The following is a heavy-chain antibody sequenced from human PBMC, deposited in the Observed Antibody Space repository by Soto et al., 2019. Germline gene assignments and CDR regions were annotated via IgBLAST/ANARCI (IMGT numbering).Heavy chain of an antibody. CDR1: GGSISSYY. J-gene: IGHJ5*02. D-gene: IGHD2-15*01. CDR2: IYYSGST. CDR3: ARDSNLEKKAHYCSGGSCWSGWFDP. V-gene: IGHV4-59*01. Sequence: SETLSLTCTVSGGSISSYYWSWIRQPPGKGLEWIGYIYYSGSTNYNPSLKSRVTISVDTSKNQFSLKLSSVTAADTAVYYCARDSNLEKKAHYCSGGSCWSGWFDPWGQGTLVTVSS.